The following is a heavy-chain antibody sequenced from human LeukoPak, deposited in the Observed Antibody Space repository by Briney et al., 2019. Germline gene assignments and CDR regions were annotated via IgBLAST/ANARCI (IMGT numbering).Heavy chain of an antibody. CDR1: GFTFSSYG. V-gene: IGHV3-23*01. CDR2: FSGSGGST. J-gene: IGHJ4*02. D-gene: IGHD3-3*01. Sequence: GGSLRLSCAASGFTFSSYGMSWVRQAPGKGLEWVSAFSGSGGSTYYADSVKGRFTISRDNSKNTLYLQMDSLRAEDTAVYYCARDRAWNYFDYWGQGTLVTVSS. CDR3: ARDRAWNYFDY.